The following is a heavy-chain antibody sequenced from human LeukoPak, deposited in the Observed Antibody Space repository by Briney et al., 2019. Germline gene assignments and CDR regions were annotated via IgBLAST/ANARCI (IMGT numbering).Heavy chain of an antibody. D-gene: IGHD3-3*01. CDR1: GGSISSSSYS. Sequence: SETLSLTCTVSGGSISSSSYSWGWIRQPPGKGLEWIGSIYYSGSTYYNPSLKSRVTISVDTSKNQFSLKLSSVTAADTAVYYCARVPGITIFGVVPNYYMDVWGKGTTVTVSS. CDR2: IYYSGST. J-gene: IGHJ6*03. CDR3: ARVPGITIFGVVPNYYMDV. V-gene: IGHV4-39*07.